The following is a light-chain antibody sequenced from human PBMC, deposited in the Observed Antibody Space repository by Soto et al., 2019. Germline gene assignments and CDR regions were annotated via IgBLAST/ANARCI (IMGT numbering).Light chain of an antibody. CDR2: EVN. J-gene: IGLJ1*01. V-gene: IGLV2-23*02. CDR1: SSDVGCYYP. CDR3: CSYAGDTTFFV. Sequence: QSVLTQPASMSGSPGQSITISCTGTSSDVGCYYPVSWLQQHPGKAPKLIIYEVNKRPSGVSDRFSGSKSGNTASLTISGLQAADEAEYYCCSYAGDTTFFVFGTGIKLTVL.